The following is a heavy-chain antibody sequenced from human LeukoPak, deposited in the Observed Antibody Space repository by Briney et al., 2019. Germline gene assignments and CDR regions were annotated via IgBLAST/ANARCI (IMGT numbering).Heavy chain of an antibody. CDR2: IYCSGST. V-gene: IGHV4-31*03. CDR1: GGSISSGGYY. D-gene: IGHD5-12*01. Sequence: PSQTLSLTCTVSGGSISSGGYYWSWIRQHPGKGLEWIGYIYCSGSTYYTPSLKNRVTISVATSKNQFSLRLSSVTAVDTAVYYCARGGGGYSWYFDLWGRGTLVTVSS. J-gene: IGHJ2*01. CDR3: ARGGGGYSWYFDL.